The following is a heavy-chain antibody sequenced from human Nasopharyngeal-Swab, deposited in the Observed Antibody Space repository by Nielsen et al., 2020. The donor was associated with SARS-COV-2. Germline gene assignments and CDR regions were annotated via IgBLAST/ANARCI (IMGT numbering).Heavy chain of an antibody. V-gene: IGHV4-59*13. D-gene: IGHD3-22*01. CDR3: ARDRKAYYDSSGFDY. J-gene: IGHJ4*02. Sequence: SDTLSLTCTVSGGSISSYYWSWIRQPPGKGLAWIGYTYYSGSTNYNPSLKSRVTISVATSKNQFSLKLSSVTAADTAVYYGARDRKAYYDSSGFDYLGQGTLVTVSS. CDR2: TYYSGST. CDR1: GGSISSYY.